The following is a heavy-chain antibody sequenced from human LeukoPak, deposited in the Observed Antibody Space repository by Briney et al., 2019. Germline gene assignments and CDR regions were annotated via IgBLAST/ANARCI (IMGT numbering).Heavy chain of an antibody. CDR3: ARTTAVATFDY. D-gene: IGHD4-17*01. CDR1: GFSLSTNGVR. Sequence: SGPALVKPTQTRTLTCTFSGFSLSTNGVRVSWIRQPPGKALEWRARIDWDDDKFYRTSLKTRLNFSKDTSENRVVLTMTDMDPVDTATYYCARTTAVATFDYWGQGTLVTVSS. V-gene: IGHV2-70*04. J-gene: IGHJ4*02. CDR2: IDWDDDK.